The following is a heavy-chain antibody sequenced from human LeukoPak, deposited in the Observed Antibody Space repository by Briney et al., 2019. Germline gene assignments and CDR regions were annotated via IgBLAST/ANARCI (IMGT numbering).Heavy chain of an antibody. CDR1: GFIFSSYT. V-gene: IGHV3-21*01. J-gene: IGHJ5*02. CDR3: VRDYHGSGNWFDP. CDR2: ISSSSTYI. D-gene: IGHD3-10*01. Sequence: PGGSLRLSCAASGFIFSSYTMNWVRQAPGKGLEWVSSISSSSTYIYYGDSVKGRFTISRDNAKNSLYLQMNSLRAEDTAVYYCVRDYHGSGNWFDPWGQGTLVTVSS.